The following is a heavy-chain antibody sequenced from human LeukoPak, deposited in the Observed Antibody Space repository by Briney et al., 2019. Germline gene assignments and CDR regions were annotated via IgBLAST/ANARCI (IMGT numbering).Heavy chain of an antibody. CDR2: INAGNGNT. CDR1: GYTFTSYA. CDR3: ARDHGSQDAFDI. V-gene: IGHV1-3*01. Sequence: GASVTVSCTASGYTFTSYAMHWVRQAPGQRGEWMGWINAGNGNTKYSQKFQGRVTITRDTSASTAYMELSSLRSEDTAVYYCARDHGSQDAFDIWGQGTMVTVSS. D-gene: IGHD1-26*01. J-gene: IGHJ3*02.